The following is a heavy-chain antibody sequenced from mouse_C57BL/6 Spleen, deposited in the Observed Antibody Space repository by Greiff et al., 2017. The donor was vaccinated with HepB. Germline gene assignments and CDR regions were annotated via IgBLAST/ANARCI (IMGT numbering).Heavy chain of an antibody. CDR3: TRGDYSNSWFAY. V-gene: IGHV5-9-1*02. Sequence: EVQGVESGEGLVKPGGSLKLSCAASGFTFSSYAMSWVRQTPEKRLEWVAYISSGGDYIYYADTVKGRFTISRDNARNTLYLQMSSLKSEDTAMYYCTRGDYSNSWFAYWGQGTLVTVSA. J-gene: IGHJ3*01. CDR2: ISSGGDYI. CDR1: GFTFSSYA. D-gene: IGHD2-5*01.